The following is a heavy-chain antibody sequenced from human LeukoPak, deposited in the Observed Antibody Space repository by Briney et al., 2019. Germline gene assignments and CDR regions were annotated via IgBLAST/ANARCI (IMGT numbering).Heavy chain of an antibody. CDR1: GGSISSGSYY. D-gene: IGHD1-1*01. CDR2: IYTSGST. J-gene: IGHJ4*02. CDR3: ARSFTDNFFFEN. V-gene: IGHV4-61*02. Sequence: SETLSLTCTVSGGSISSGSYYWSWIRQPAGKGLEWIGRIYTSGSTNYNPSLKSRVTISVDTSKNQFSLKLSSVTAADTAVYYCARSFTDNFFFENWGQGTLVTVSS.